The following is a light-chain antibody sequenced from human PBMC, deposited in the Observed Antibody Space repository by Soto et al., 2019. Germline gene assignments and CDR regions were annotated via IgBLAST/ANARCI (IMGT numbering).Light chain of an antibody. CDR1: SSNIGAGSD. CDR2: GSY. J-gene: IGLJ1*01. Sequence: QPVLTQPSSVSGAPGQRVTISCTGSSSNIGAGSDVHWYQQVPGTAPKLLVYGSYNRPSGVPDRFSGSKSGTSASLAITGLQAEDEADFYCQSYDSSLSAWVFGTGTKLTVL. V-gene: IGLV1-40*01. CDR3: QSYDSSLSAWV.